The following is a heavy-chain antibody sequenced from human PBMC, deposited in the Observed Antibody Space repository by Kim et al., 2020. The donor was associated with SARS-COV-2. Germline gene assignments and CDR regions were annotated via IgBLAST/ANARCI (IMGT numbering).Heavy chain of an antibody. CDR1: GFTFSSYG. D-gene: IGHD3-10*01. CDR3: AKDWVNMVRGVISPYYYGMDV. CDR2: ISYDGGNK. Sequence: GGSLRLSCAASGFTFSSYGMHWVRQAPGKGLEWVAVISYDGGNKYCADSVKGRFTISRDNSKNTLYLQMNSLRAEDTAVYYCAKDWVNMVRGVISPYYYGMDVWGQGTTVTVSS. J-gene: IGHJ6*02. V-gene: IGHV3-30*18.